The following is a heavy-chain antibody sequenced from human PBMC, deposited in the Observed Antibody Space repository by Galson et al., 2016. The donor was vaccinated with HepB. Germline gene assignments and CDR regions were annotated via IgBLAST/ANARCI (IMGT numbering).Heavy chain of an antibody. J-gene: IGHJ4*02. V-gene: IGHV3-21*01. CDR1: GFTFSAFS. Sequence: SLRLSCAASGFTFSAFSFNWVRQAPGKGLEWVSSLSSTTGYIYYADSAKGRFTTSRDNARSALYLQMNSLRAEDTAVYYCARDSFGDYIDYWGQGTLVTVSS. D-gene: IGHD3-10*01. CDR2: LSSTTGYI. CDR3: ARDSFGDYIDY.